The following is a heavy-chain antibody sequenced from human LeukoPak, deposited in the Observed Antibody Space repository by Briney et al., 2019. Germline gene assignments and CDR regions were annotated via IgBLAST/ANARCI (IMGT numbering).Heavy chain of an antibody. CDR2: IYHSGST. J-gene: IGHJ3*02. CDR1: GYSISSGYY. Sequence: SETLSLTCTVSGYSISSGYYWGWIRQPPGKGLEWIGSIYHSGSTYYNPSLKSRVTISVDTSKNQFSLKLSSVTAADTAVYYCARLDLDAFDIWGQGTMVTVSS. CDR3: ARLDLDAFDI. D-gene: IGHD1-1*01. V-gene: IGHV4-38-2*02.